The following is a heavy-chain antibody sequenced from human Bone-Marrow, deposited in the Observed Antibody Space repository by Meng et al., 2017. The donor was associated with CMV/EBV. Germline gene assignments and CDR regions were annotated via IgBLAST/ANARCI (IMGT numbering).Heavy chain of an antibody. CDR2: MYYSGST. Sequence: SETLSLTCTVSGGSISSSSYSWGWIRQPPGKGLQWIGSMYYSGSTYYNPSLKSRVTMSVDTSKNQISLKLSSVTAADTAVYYCVRHPYSSGWYQQDYFDYWGQGTLVTVSS. V-gene: IGHV4-39*01. D-gene: IGHD6-19*01. J-gene: IGHJ4*02. CDR1: GGSISSSSYS. CDR3: VRHPYSSGWYQQDYFDY.